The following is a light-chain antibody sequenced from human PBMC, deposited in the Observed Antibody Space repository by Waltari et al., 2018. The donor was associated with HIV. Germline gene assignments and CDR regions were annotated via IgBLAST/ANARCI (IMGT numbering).Light chain of an antibody. CDR3: QQSYTMPFT. CDR1: QTITKY. V-gene: IGKV1-39*01. CDR2: TSS. Sequence: DIQMTQSPSSLSASVGDRVTITCRASQTITKYLNWYQQKPGQAPHLLIYTSSSLQGGVPSRFSGGGSGTDFTLTISSLQPEDFATYYCQQSYTMPFTFGQGTRLEIK. J-gene: IGKJ2*01.